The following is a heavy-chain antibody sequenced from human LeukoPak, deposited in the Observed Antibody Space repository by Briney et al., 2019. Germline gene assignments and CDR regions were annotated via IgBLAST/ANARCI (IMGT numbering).Heavy chain of an antibody. Sequence: PSETLSLTCTVSGGSISSYYWSWIRQPPGKGLEWIGYIYTSGSTNYNPSLKSRVTISVDTSKNQFSLKLSPVTAADTAVYYCARYCSSTSCYTRGYNARWFDPWGQGTLVTVSS. CDR1: GGSISSYY. CDR2: IYTSGST. D-gene: IGHD2-2*02. J-gene: IGHJ5*02. CDR3: ARYCSSTSCYTRGYNARWFDP. V-gene: IGHV4-4*09.